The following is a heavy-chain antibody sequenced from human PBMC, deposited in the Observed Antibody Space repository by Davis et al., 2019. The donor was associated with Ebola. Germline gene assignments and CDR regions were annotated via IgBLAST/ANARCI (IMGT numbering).Heavy chain of an antibody. CDR3: ARDTRPCGGDCYDDTFDM. J-gene: IGHJ3*02. Sequence: PSETLSLTCSASGVSTTTYFWSWIRQLPGKGLEWVGYIHHSGSANANPSLKSRVTFSIDTSKSQLSLKLSSVTAADTAVYYCARDTRPCGGDCYDDTFDMCGQGTMVIVSS. D-gene: IGHD2-21*01. CDR1: GVSTTTYF. CDR2: IHHSGSA. V-gene: IGHV4-59*12.